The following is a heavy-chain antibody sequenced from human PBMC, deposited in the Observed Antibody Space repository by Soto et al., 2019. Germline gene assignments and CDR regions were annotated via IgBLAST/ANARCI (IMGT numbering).Heavy chain of an antibody. J-gene: IGHJ4*02. V-gene: IGHV3-23*01. Sequence: GGSLRLSCAAPGLTFRTYAMTWVRQAPGKGLEWVSIISGSGGSTYYADSVKGRFTVSRDNSKNTLYVQMNSLRAEDTAVYYCAKESREGHFDYWGQGTLVTVSS. CDR2: ISGSGGST. CDR1: GLTFRTYA. CDR3: AKESREGHFDY.